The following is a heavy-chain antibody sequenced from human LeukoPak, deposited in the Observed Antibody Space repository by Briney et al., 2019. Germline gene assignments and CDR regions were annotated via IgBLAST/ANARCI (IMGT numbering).Heavy chain of an antibody. CDR2: IGGSGGST. D-gene: IGHD4-17*01. V-gene: IGHV3-23*01. J-gene: IGHJ4*02. Sequence: GGSLRLSCAASGFTFSNYAMSWVRQAPGKGLEWVSGIGGSGGSTYYGDSAKGRFTISRDNSKNTLYLQMISLRAEDTALYYCAKALTLTKTLFDYWGQGTLVTVSS. CDR3: AKALTLTKTLFDY. CDR1: GFTFSNYA.